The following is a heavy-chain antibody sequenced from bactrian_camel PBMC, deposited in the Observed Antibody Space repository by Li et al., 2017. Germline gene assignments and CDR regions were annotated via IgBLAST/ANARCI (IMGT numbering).Heavy chain of an antibody. V-gene: IGHV3S36*01. CDR1: GLPFNDYS. Sequence: VQLVESGGALVQTGGSLNLSCVVSGLPFNDYSMGWFRQAPGNGFEWVSRIVGSDDYYADSVKGRFTISIDNAKNTMYLQMNSLKPEDTAVYYCVLGGTWFFANWGQGTQVTVS. CDR3: VLGGTWFFAN. J-gene: IGHJ4*01. D-gene: IGHD1*01. CDR2: IVGSDD.